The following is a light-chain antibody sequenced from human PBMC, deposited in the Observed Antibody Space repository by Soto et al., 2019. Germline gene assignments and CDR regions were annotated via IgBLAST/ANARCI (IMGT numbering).Light chain of an antibody. V-gene: IGKV3-15*01. CDR1: ERVSTN. CDR3: QQYNNWPLT. CDR2: SAS. J-gene: IGKJ5*01. Sequence: PGESATLSCRASERVSTNLAWYQQTPGQAPRLLIYSASRRPTDIPVRFSGSGSGAEFTLTISSLQSEDFAVYYCQQYNNWPLTFGQGTRLEIK.